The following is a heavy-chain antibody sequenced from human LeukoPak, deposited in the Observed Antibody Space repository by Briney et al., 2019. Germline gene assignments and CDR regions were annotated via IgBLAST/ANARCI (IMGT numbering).Heavy chain of an antibody. CDR2: ISSSGNTI. D-gene: IGHD3-16*01. J-gene: IGHJ5*02. V-gene: IGHV3-48*03. CDR1: GFTFSSYD. CDR3: VRDQGGERWFDP. Sequence: GGSLRLSCAASGFTFSSYDMNWVRQAPGKGLEWVSYISSSGNTIYYTDSVKGRFTISRDNAQNSLYLQMNSLRPEDTAIYYCVRDQGGERWFDPWGQGTLVTVSS.